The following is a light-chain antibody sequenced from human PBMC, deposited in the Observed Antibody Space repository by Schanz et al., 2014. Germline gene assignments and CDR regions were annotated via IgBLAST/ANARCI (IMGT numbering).Light chain of an antibody. J-gene: IGKJ1*01. CDR1: QTITRS. Sequence: IQMTQSPSSLSASEGDRVTITCRASQTITRSLNWYQQKPGKAPKLLIYAASTLQSGVPSRFSGSGSGTDFTLTISSLQPDDFATYYCQQYNTYSSWTFGQGTKVEIK. V-gene: IGKV1-39*01. CDR3: QQYNTYSSWT. CDR2: AAS.